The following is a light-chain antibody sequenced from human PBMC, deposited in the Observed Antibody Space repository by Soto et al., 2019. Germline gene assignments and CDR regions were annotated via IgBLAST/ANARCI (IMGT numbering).Light chain of an antibody. CDR2: EVS. J-gene: IGLJ1*01. Sequence: QSVLTQPASVSGSPGQSITISCTGTSSDVGGYNYVSWYQHHPGKAPKLMIYEVSNRPSGVSYRFSGSKSGNTASLTISGLQAAEEADYYCNSYTGSGIVFGTGTKLTVL. V-gene: IGLV2-14*01. CDR1: SSDVGGYNY. CDR3: NSYTGSGIV.